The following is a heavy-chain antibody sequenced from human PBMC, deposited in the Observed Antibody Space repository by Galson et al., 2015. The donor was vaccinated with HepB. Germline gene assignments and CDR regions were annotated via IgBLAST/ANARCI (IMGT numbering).Heavy chain of an antibody. V-gene: IGHV3-73*01. CDR3: TRQGLWLLQAYWYFDL. J-gene: IGHJ2*01. CDR2: IRSKTNSYAT. D-gene: IGHD6-19*01. Sequence: SLRLSCAASGFTFSDSAIHWVRQASGKGLEWVGRIRSKTNSYATTYAAPVKGRFTISRDDSKNTAYLQMNSLKAEDTAVYFCTRQGLWLLQAYWYFDLWGRGTLVTVSS. CDR1: GFTFSDSA.